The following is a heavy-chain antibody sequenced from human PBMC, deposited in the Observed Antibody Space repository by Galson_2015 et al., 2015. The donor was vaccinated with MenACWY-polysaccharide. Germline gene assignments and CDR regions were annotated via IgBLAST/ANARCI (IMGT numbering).Heavy chain of an antibody. J-gene: IGHJ4*02. V-gene: IGHV3-23*01. D-gene: IGHD3-3*01. CDR3: VKDLFDFWSGNNPGSFDC. Sequence: SLRLSCAASGFTFSNFAMSWVRQAPGKGLEWVSAIRGSGANSYYRDSVKGRFTISRDNSRNTLLLQMNSLRAGDTATYYCVKDLFDFWSGNNPGSFDCWGQGTLVTVSS. CDR2: IRGSGANS. CDR1: GFTFSNFA.